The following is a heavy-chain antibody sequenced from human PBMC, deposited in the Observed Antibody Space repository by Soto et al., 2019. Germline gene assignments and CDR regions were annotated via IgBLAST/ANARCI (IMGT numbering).Heavy chain of an antibody. V-gene: IGHV1-46*01. J-gene: IGHJ4*02. Sequence: QVQLVQSGAEVKKPGASVKLSCKVFGFMFTNCYMHWVRQAPGQGLEWMGVINPSDGGTAYAQRFPGRVTMTRDTSTSTVYMELSSLTSEDTALYYCAREVGATDYWGQGTLVTVSS. CDR1: GFMFTNCY. D-gene: IGHD1-26*01. CDR3: AREVGATDY. CDR2: INPSDGGT.